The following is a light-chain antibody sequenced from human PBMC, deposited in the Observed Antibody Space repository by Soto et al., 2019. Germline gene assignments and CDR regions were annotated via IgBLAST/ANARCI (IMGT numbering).Light chain of an antibody. V-gene: IGKV3-11*01. J-gene: IGKJ3*01. CDR2: DAS. CDR3: QHRSNWPS. CDR1: QSVSSY. Sequence: EIVLTQSPATLSLSPGERATLSCRASQSVSSYLAWYQQKPGQAPRLLIYDASNKATGIPARFSGSGSGTDFTLTISSLEPEEFAVYYCQHRSNWPSFGPGTKVDIK.